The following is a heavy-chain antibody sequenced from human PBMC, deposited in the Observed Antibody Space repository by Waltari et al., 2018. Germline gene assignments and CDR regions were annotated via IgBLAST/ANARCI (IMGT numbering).Heavy chain of an antibody. CDR3: AARGIHDAFDI. V-gene: IGHV3-23*01. Sequence: EVQLLESGGGLVQPGGSLRLSCAASGFTFSSYAMSWVRQAPGKVLELVSAISGSGVSTYYADSVKGRFTISRDNSKNTLYLQMNSLRAEDTAVYYCAARGIHDAFDIWGQGTMVTVSS. D-gene: IGHD5-18*01. CDR1: GFTFSSYA. CDR2: ISGSGVST. J-gene: IGHJ3*02.